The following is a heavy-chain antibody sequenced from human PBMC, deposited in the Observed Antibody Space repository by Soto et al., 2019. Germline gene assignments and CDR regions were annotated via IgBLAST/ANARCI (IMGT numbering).Heavy chain of an antibody. D-gene: IGHD6-19*01. CDR2: IDPTDSYT. J-gene: IGHJ4*02. CDR3: ARRYSTGSQSPLDY. CDR1: GYSFISYW. V-gene: IGHV5-10-1*01. Sequence: PGESLKISCKGSGYSFISYWISWVRQMPGKGLDWMGKIDPTDSYTNYSPSFQGHVAISADKSISTAYLQRSSLKASDTAIYYCARRYSTGSQSPLDYWGQGTLVTVSS.